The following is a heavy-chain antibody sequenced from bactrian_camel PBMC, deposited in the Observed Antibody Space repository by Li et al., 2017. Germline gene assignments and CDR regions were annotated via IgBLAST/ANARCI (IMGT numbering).Heavy chain of an antibody. CDR1: GVLNSYAC. D-gene: IGHD3*01. CDR3: ARAPGAGCYRPFAEDFYNS. V-gene: IGHV3S63*01. J-gene: IGHJ4*01. CDR2: TWISGGTT. Sequence: VQLVESGGGSVQAGGSLRLSCAASGVLNSYACMAWFRQVPGKQREGVASTWISGGTTYYATSVKGRFTISQDNAKNTVHLQMDNLQPGDTAMYYCARAPGAGCYRPFAEDFYNSWGQGTQVTVS.